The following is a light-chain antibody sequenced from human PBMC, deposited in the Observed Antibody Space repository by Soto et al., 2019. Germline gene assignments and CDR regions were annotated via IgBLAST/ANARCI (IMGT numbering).Light chain of an antibody. Sequence: EVVMTQSPATLSVYPGNTVTLSCRANQTITSNLAWYQQKPGQAPRLLIYGASTRATGIPARFSGSGSGTEFTLTISSLQSEDFAVYYCQQYNNWPRTFGQGTKV. CDR1: QTITSN. J-gene: IGKJ1*01. CDR2: GAS. CDR3: QQYNNWPRT. V-gene: IGKV3-15*01.